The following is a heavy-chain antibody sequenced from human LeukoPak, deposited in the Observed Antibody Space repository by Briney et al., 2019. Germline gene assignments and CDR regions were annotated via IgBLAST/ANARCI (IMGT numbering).Heavy chain of an antibody. D-gene: IGHD3-10*01. Sequence: PGGSLRLSCAASGFTFSSYAMSWVRQAPGKGLEWVSAISGSGGSTYYADSVKGRFTISRDNSKNTLYLQMNSLRAEDTAVYYCAKDYKYYYGSGSYYPYYYYYMDVWGKGTTVTVSS. J-gene: IGHJ6*03. CDR2: ISGSGGST. CDR1: GFTFSSYA. V-gene: IGHV3-23*01. CDR3: AKDYKYYYGSGSYYPYYYYYMDV.